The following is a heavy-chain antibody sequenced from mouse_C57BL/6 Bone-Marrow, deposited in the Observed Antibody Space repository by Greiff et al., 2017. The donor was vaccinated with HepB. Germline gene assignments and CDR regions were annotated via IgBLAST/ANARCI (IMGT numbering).Heavy chain of an antibody. V-gene: IGHV2-9-1*01. CDR3: ARDYDGYYVGAYY. J-gene: IGHJ4*01. CDR1: GFSLTSYA. CDR2: IWTGGGT. Sequence: LVAPSQSLSITCTVSGFSLTSYAISWVRQPPGKGLEWLGVIWTGGGTNYNSALKSRLSISKDNSKSQVFLKMNSLQTDDTARYYCARDYDGYYVGAYYWGQGTSVTVSS. D-gene: IGHD2-3*01.